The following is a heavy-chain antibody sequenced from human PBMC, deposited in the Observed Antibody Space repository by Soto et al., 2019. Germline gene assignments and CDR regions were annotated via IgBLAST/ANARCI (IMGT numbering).Heavy chain of an antibody. Sequence: GASVKVSCKASGFTFTSSAVQWVRQARGQRLEWIGWIVVGSGNTNYAQKFQERVTITRDMSTSTAYMELSSLRSEDTAVYYCAADPPHTYYDFWSGYYSDYYGTDVWGPRTTVTVS. CDR1: GFTFTSSA. D-gene: IGHD3-3*01. V-gene: IGHV1-58*01. CDR2: IVVGSGNT. J-gene: IGHJ6*02. CDR3: AADPPHTYYDFWSGYYSDYYGTDV.